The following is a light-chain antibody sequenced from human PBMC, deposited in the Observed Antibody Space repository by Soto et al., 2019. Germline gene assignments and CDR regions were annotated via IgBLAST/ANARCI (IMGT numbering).Light chain of an antibody. CDR3: SSYVGSNNFYV. Sequence: QSALTQPPSASGSPGQSVAISCTGTSSDVGGYNYVSWYQQHPGKAPKLMIYEVSKRPSGVPDRFSGSKSGNTASLTVSRLQAEDEADYYCSSYVGSNNFYVFGTGTKV. V-gene: IGLV2-8*01. J-gene: IGLJ1*01. CDR2: EVS. CDR1: SSDVGGYNY.